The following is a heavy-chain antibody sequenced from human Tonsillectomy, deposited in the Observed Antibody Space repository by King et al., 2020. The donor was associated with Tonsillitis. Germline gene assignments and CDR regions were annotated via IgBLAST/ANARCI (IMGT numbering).Heavy chain of an antibody. J-gene: IGHJ4*02. CDR2: INHSGST. Sequence: VQLQQWGAGLLKPSETLSLTCAVYGGSFSGYYWSWIRQPPGKGLEWIGEINHSGSTNYNPSLKSRVTISVDTSKNQFSLKLSSVTAADTAVYYCARGLKSKSGSAVVHIAAAGAYFDYWGQGTLVTVSS. D-gene: IGHD6-13*01. V-gene: IGHV4-34*01. CDR1: GGSFSGYY. CDR3: ARGLKSKSGSAVVHIAAAGAYFDY.